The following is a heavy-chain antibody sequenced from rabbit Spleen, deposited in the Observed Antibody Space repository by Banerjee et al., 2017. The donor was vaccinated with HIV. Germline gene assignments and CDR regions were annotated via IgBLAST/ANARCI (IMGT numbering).Heavy chain of an antibody. CDR2: IYPTNGVS. Sequence: QEQLVESGGGLVQPEGSLTLTCTVSGFDFSINYVMRWVRQAPGKGLEWIASIYPTNGVSYYANWAKGRFTISKTSSTTVTLQMTSLTAADTATYFCASDIYGHGGFSLWGPATLVTVS. D-gene: IGHD6-1*01. V-gene: IGHV1S45*01. CDR3: ASDIYGHGGFSL. CDR1: GFDFSINYV. J-gene: IGHJ4*01.